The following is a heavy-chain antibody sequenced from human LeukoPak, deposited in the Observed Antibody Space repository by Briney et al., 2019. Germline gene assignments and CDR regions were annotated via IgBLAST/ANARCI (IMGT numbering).Heavy chain of an antibody. D-gene: IGHD5-12*01. CDR1: GFTFSSYS. Sequence: PGGSLRLSCAASGFTFSSYSMNWVRQAPGKGLEWVSSISSSSSYIYYADSVKGRFTISRDNAKNSLYLQMNSLRAEDTAVYYCARDRTQTRRGGYISSDAFDIWGQGTMVTVSS. CDR2: ISSSSSYI. V-gene: IGHV3-21*01. J-gene: IGHJ3*02. CDR3: ARDRTQTRRGGYISSDAFDI.